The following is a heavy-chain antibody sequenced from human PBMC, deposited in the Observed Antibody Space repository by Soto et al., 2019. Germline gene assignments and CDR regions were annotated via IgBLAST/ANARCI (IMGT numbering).Heavy chain of an antibody. CDR3: AKVPRTTYYYDSSGAYYFDY. Sequence: GGSLRLSCAASGFTFSSYAMSWVRQAPGKGLEWVSAISGSGGSTYYADSVKGRFTISRDNSKNTLYLQMNSLRAEDTAVYYCAKVPRTTYYYDSSGAYYFDYWGQGTLVTVSS. CDR2: ISGSGGST. CDR1: GFTFSSYA. D-gene: IGHD3-22*01. J-gene: IGHJ4*02. V-gene: IGHV3-23*01.